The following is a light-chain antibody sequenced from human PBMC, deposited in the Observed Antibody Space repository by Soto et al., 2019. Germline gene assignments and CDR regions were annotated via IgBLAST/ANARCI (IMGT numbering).Light chain of an antibody. CDR3: QQANSSTLT. V-gene: IGKV1-12*01. J-gene: IGKJ4*01. CDR2: AAS. Sequence: DIEMTQSPSSLSASVGDRVTITCRASQGISNYLAWYQKKQGKVPKLLIYAASSLQSGVPSRLSGSGYGTDLTITISSMQNEDFETYYCQQANSSTLTFGGGTKVDI. CDR1: QGISNY.